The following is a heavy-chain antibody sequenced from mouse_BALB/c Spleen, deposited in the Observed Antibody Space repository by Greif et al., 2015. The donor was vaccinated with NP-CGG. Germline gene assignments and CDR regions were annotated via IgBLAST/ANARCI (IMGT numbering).Heavy chain of an antibody. CDR2: IDPANGNT. Sequence: EVQLQQSGAELVKPGASVKLSCTASGFNIKDTYMHWVKQRPEQGLEWIGRIDPANGNTKYDPKFQGKATITADTSSNTAYLQLSSLTSEDTAVYYCARLALNGWYFDVWGAGTTVTVSS. V-gene: IGHV14-3*02. CDR1: GFNIKDTY. CDR3: ARLALNGWYFDV. J-gene: IGHJ1*01.